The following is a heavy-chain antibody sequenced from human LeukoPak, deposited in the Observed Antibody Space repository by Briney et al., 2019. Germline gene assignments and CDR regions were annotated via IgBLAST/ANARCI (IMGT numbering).Heavy chain of an antibody. CDR1: GFTVSTNY. D-gene: IGHD3-22*01. Sequence: GGSLRLSCAASGFTVSTNYMSWVRQAPGKGLEWVSVLYRGGGAAYADSVKGRFTISRDNAKKSLYVQMNSLRAEDTAVYYCARGNLYYDSSGFDYWGQGTLVTVSS. V-gene: IGHV3-66*01. CDR2: LYRGGGA. J-gene: IGHJ4*02. CDR3: ARGNLYYDSSGFDY.